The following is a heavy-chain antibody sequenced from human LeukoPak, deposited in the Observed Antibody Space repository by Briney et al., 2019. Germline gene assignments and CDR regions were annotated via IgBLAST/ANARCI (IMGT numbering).Heavy chain of an antibody. CDR3: AKGQRFYGEYYFDY. CDR2: ISGSGGST. Sequence: GWSLRLSCAASGFTFSNYAMNWVRPAAGKGLKWVSVISGSGGSTYYADSVKGRFTISRDNSKNTLYLQKNSLSAEDTAVYYCAKGQRFYGEYYFDYWGQGTLVTVSS. D-gene: IGHD4-17*01. V-gene: IGHV3-23*01. J-gene: IGHJ4*02. CDR1: GFTFSNYA.